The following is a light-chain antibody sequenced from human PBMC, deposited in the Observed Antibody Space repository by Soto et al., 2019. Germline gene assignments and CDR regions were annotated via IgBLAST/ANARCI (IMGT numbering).Light chain of an antibody. V-gene: IGKV1-5*03. Sequence: DIQSPQCPSTLSASAGATVAIICRASRSDSTWLAWYQQIPWGAPKLLIYKASILESGVPSRFSGSGSGTEITLTLTSLQPEDVATYYCQQYDMFGPGTKVDIK. J-gene: IGKJ1*01. CDR1: RSDSTW. CDR3: QQYDM. CDR2: KAS.